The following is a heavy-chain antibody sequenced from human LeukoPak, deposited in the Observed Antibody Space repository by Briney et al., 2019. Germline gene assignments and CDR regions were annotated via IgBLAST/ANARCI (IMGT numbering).Heavy chain of an antibody. V-gene: IGHV3-30*18. J-gene: IGHJ4*02. CDR2: ISYDGSNK. D-gene: IGHD2-2*01. CDR3: AKEGYCSSTSCYFVDY. CDR1: GFTFSSYG. Sequence: GRSLRLSCAASGFTFSSYGMHWVRQAPGKGLEWVAVISYDGSNKYYADSVKGRFTISRDNSKNTLYLQMNSLRAEDTAVYYCAKEGYCSSTSCYFVDYWGQGTLVTASS.